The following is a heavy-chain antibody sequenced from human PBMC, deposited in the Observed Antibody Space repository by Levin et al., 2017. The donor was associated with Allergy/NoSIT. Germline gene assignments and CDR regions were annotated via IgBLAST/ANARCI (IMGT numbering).Heavy chain of an antibody. Sequence: HPGGSLRLSCAASGFTFSKFDMHWVRQAAGKGLEWVSAIGIGDDKYYADSVKGRFTISRENAKNSLYLHMNSLRAGDTAVYYCVRGGFQVRGIDLPDYWGQGTLVTVAS. J-gene: IGHJ4*02. CDR1: GFTFSKFD. D-gene: IGHD3-10*01. CDR2: IGIGDDK. CDR3: VRGGFQVRGIDLPDY. V-gene: IGHV3-13*04.